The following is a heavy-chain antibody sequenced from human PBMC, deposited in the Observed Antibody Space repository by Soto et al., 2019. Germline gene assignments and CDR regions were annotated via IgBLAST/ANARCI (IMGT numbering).Heavy chain of an antibody. CDR2: IKSKTDGGTT. CDR1: GFTFSNAW. Sequence: GGSLRLSCAASGFTFSNAWMNWVRQAPGKGLEWVGRIKSKTDGGTTDYAAPVKGRFTISRDDSKNTLYLQMNSLKTEDTAVYYCTSAVYYYDSSGYPYYFDYWGQGTLVTVSS. J-gene: IGHJ4*02. CDR3: TSAVYYYDSSGYPYYFDY. V-gene: IGHV3-15*07. D-gene: IGHD3-22*01.